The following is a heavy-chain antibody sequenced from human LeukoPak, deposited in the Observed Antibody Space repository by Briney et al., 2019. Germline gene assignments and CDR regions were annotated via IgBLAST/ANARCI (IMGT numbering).Heavy chain of an antibody. V-gene: IGHV3-30*03. CDR2: ISYDGSNK. J-gene: IGHJ6*02. CDR1: GFTFSSYS. D-gene: IGHD2-2*02. Sequence: SLRLSCAASGFTFSSYSLNWVRQAPGKGLEWVAVISYDGSNKYYADSVKGRFTISRDNSKNTLYLQMNSLRAEDTAVYYCAREKYCSSTSCYTFGMDVWGQGTTVTVSS. CDR3: AREKYCSSTSCYTFGMDV.